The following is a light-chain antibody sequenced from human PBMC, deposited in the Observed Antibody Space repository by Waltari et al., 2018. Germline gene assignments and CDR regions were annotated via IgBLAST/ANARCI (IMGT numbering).Light chain of an antibody. V-gene: IGLV2-23*02. CDR1: SSDVGGYNY. Sequence: GQSITISCTGTSSDVGGYNYVSLYQQYPGKAPKLMIYDVTKRPSGVSNRFSGSKSGNTASLTISGLQAEDEADYYCCSYAGSSTVILGGGTKVTVL. CDR3: CSYAGSSTVI. CDR2: DVT. J-gene: IGLJ2*01.